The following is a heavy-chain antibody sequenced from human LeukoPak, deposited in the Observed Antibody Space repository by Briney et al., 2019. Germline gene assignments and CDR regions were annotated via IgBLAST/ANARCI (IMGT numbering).Heavy chain of an antibody. V-gene: IGHV3-30*02. CDR2: IRFDGGHK. CDR3: AKEAHVVAPAAMFFDY. J-gene: IGHJ4*02. D-gene: IGHD2-2*01. Sequence: GGSLRLSCAASGFTFSNYGMFWVRQAPGKGLDWVAFIRFDGGHKYYADSVKGRFTISRDNAKNSLYLQMNSLRTEDTAVYYCAKEAHVVAPAAMFFDYWGQGTLVTVSS. CDR1: GFTFSNYG.